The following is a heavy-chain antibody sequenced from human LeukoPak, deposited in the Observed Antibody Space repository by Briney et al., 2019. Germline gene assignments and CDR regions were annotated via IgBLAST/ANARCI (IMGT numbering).Heavy chain of an antibody. CDR1: GYTFTSYG. J-gene: IGHJ6*03. CDR3: ARGTALGSGTKGYYYYYYMDV. V-gene: IGHV1-18*01. Sequence: ASVKVSCKASGYTFTSYGISWVRQAPGQGLEWMGWISAYNGNTNYAQKLQGRVTMTTDTSTSTAYMELRSLRSDDTAVYYCARGTALGSGTKGYYYYYYMDVWGKGTTVTISS. D-gene: IGHD3-10*01. CDR2: ISAYNGNT.